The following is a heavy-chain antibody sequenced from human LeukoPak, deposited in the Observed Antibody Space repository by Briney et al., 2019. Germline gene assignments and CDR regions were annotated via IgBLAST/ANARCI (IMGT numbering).Heavy chain of an antibody. CDR3: ATADYDSSGPNAFDI. CDR2: ISSSGGTI. Sequence: GALRLSCAASRFTFSIYEMNWVRQAPGKGLEWVSYISSSGGTIYYADSVKGRFTISRDNAKNSLYLQMNSLRAEDTAVYYCATADYDSSGPNAFDIWGQGTMVTVSS. J-gene: IGHJ3*02. V-gene: IGHV3-48*03. CDR1: RFTFSIYE. D-gene: IGHD3-22*01.